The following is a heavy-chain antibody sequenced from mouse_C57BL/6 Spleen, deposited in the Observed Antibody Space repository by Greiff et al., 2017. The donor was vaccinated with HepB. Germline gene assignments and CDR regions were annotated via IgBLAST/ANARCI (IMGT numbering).Heavy chain of an antibody. CDR1: GYTFTDYE. V-gene: IGHV1-15*01. D-gene: IGHD1-1*01. CDR2: IDPETGGT. CDR3: TRSGSSYRYFDV. J-gene: IGHJ1*03. Sequence: QVQLKESGAELVRPGASVTLSCKASGYTFTDYEMHWVKQTPVHGLEWIGAIDPETGGTAYNQKFKGKAILTADKSSSPAYMELRSLTSEDSAVYYCTRSGSSYRYFDVWGTGTTVTVSS.